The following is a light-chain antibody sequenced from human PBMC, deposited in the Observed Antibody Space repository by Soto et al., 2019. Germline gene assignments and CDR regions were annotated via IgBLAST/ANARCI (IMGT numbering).Light chain of an antibody. Sequence: ETVMTQSPATLSVSPGERATLSCRASQGVSSNLAWYQQKPGQAPRLLIYSASTMATGIPARFSGSGSGTEVTPTIISLQSEDYAGYYCQQYNNCPPITFGQGTKLEIK. CDR3: QQYNNCPPIT. CDR2: SAS. CDR1: QGVSSN. V-gene: IGKV3-15*01. J-gene: IGKJ2*01.